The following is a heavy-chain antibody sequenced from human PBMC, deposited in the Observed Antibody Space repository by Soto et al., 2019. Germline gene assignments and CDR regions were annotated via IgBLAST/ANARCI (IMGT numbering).Heavy chain of an antibody. Sequence: QVQLVQSGAEVKKPGSSVKVSCKASGGTFSSYAINWVRQAPGQGLEWMGGIIPTFATATYAQKFQGRVTMTADESTSTVYMELSSLRSEDTAVYYCARVSDYFWRHWGQGTLVTVSS. J-gene: IGHJ4*02. CDR3: ARVSDYFWRH. D-gene: IGHD3-16*01. CDR1: GGTFSSYA. V-gene: IGHV1-69*01. CDR2: IIPTFATA.